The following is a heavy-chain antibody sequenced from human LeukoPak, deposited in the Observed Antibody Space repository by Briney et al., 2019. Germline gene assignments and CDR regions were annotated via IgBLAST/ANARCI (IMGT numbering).Heavy chain of an antibody. CDR3: ARTKYSYPLDY. J-gene: IGHJ4*02. CDR2: IYPGDSDT. V-gene: IGHV5-51*01. CDR1: GYRFTSYW. D-gene: IGHD5-18*01. Sequence: AGDSLKISCKGSGYRFTSYWIGWVRQMPGKGLEWMGIIYPGDSDTRYSPSFQGQVTISADKSISTAYLQWSSLKASDTAMYYRARTKYSYPLDYWGQGTLVTVSS.